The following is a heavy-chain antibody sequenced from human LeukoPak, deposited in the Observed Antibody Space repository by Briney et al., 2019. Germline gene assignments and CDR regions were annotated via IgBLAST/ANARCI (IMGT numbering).Heavy chain of an antibody. Sequence: PSETLSLTCTVSGGSISSSSYYWGWLRQPPGKGLEWIGSIYYSGSTYYNPSLKSRVTISVDTSKNQFSLKLSSVTAADTAVYYCARVGYYDRARDDYWGQGTLVTVSS. J-gene: IGHJ4*02. CDR1: GGSISSSSYY. V-gene: IGHV4-39*07. CDR3: ARVGYYDRARDDY. D-gene: IGHD3-22*01. CDR2: IYYSGST.